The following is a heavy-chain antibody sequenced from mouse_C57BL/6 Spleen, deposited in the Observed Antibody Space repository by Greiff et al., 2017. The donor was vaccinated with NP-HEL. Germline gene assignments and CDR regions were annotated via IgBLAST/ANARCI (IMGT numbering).Heavy chain of an antibody. CDR2: INPNNGGT. D-gene: IGHD2-1*01. CDR3: ARLGNYSFAY. J-gene: IGHJ3*01. Sequence: EVQLQQSGPELVKPGASVKIPCKASGYTFTDYNMDWVKQSHGKSLEWIGDINPNNGGTIYNQKFKGKATLTVDKSSSTAYMELRSLTSEDTAVYYCARLGNYSFAYWGQGTLVTVSA. V-gene: IGHV1-18*01. CDR1: GYTFTDYN.